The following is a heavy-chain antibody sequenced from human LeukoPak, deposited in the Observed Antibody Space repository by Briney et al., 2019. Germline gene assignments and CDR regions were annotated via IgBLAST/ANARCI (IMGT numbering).Heavy chain of an antibody. V-gene: IGHV3-23*01. D-gene: IGHD3-10*01. Sequence: GGSLRLSCAASGFTFSSYAMSWVRQAPGKGLEWVSAISGSGGSTYYADSVKGRFTISRDNSKNTLYLQMNSLRAEDTAVYYCAKKGPLLWFGEEATYYYYMDVWGKGTTVTVSS. CDR3: AKKGPLLWFGEEATYYYYMDV. CDR2: ISGSGGST. CDR1: GFTFSSYA. J-gene: IGHJ6*03.